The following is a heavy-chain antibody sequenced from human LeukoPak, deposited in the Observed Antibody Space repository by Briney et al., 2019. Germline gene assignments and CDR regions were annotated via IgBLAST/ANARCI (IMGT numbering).Heavy chain of an antibody. CDR2: INPNSGGT. J-gene: IGHJ4*02. Sequence: ASVKVSCKASGYTFTGYYMHWVRQAPGQGLEWMGWINPNSGGTNYAQKFQGRVTMTRDMSTSTVYMELSSLRSEDTAVYYCARNSYSGSYYYFDYWGQGTLVTVSS. D-gene: IGHD1-26*01. V-gene: IGHV1-2*02. CDR1: GYTFTGYY. CDR3: ARNSYSGSYYYFDY.